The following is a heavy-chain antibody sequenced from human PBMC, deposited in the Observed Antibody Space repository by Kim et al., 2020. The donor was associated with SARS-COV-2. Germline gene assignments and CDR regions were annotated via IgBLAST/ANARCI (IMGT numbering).Heavy chain of an antibody. V-gene: IGHV4-39*02. D-gene: IGHD3-10*01. CDR3: AAGRVLVGGYFDF. Sequence: SETLSLTCTVSSGSMSTNNFYWGWIRQSPGKRMEWIGSIYNNGNTYYNPSLKSRISMFVDTSKNHFSLKLNSVITSDTGVYFCAAGRVLVGGYFDFWGQGRLVSVSS. CDR2: IYNNGNT. J-gene: IGHJ4*02. CDR1: SGSMSTNNFY.